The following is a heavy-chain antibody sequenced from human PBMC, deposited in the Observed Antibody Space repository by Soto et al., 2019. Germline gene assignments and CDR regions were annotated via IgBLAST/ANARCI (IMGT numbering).Heavy chain of an antibody. Sequence: GGSLRLSCAASRFTFSRYEMNWVRQAPGKGLEWVASISSSGTSIYYADSVKGRFSISRDNDKNSVYLAMNSLRVDDTAVYYCARDRGYTSGSYGGAFDFWGQGTLVTSPQ. D-gene: IGHD6-19*01. CDR3: ARDRGYTSGSYGGAFDF. CDR2: ISSSGTSI. J-gene: IGHJ4*02. CDR1: RFTFSRYE. V-gene: IGHV3-48*03.